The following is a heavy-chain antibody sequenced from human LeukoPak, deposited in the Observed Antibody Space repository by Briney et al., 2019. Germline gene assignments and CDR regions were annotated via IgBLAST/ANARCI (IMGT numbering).Heavy chain of an antibody. Sequence: PSETLSLTCTVSGGSISSGGYYWSWIRQHPGKGLEWIGYIYYSGSTYYNPSLKSRVTISVDTSKNQFSLKLSSVIAADTAVYYCARDHYYYDSSGSRRYYFDYWGQGTLVTVSS. J-gene: IGHJ4*02. D-gene: IGHD3-22*01. CDR3: ARDHYYYDSSGSRRYYFDY. CDR1: GGSISSGGYY. CDR2: IYYSGST. V-gene: IGHV4-31*03.